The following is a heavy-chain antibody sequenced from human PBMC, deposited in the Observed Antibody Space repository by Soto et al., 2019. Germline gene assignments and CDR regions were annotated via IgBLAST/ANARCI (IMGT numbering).Heavy chain of an antibody. D-gene: IGHD5-12*01. CDR3: ATWHLREHAYDI. CDR2: ISYDGSNK. CDR1: GFTFSSHT. V-gene: IGHV3-30*14. J-gene: IGHJ3*02. Sequence: QVQLVESGGGVVQPGRSLRLSCAASGFTFSSHTMHWVRQAPGKGLEWVAVISYDGSNKFYADSVKGRFTISIGSSRSTVYLQMRDLRPEDTALYFCATWHLREHAYDIWGQGTMVTVSS.